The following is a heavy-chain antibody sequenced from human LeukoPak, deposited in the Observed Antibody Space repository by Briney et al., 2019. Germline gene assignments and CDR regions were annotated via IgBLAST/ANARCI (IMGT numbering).Heavy chain of an antibody. CDR1: GFTFSSYS. D-gene: IGHD6-19*01. CDR3: AKDPPQWLVRDY. CDR2: ISGNGGST. V-gene: IGHV3-23*01. Sequence: GGSLRLSCAASGFTFSSYSMTWVRQAPGKGLEWVSTISGNGGSTYYADSVKGRFTISRDNSKNTLYLQMNSLRAEDTALYYCAKDPPQWLVRDYWGQGTLVTVSS. J-gene: IGHJ4*02.